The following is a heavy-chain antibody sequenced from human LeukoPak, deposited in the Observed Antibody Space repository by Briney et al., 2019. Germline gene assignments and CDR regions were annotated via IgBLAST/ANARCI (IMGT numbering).Heavy chain of an antibody. CDR2: IFYSSKT. CDR3: ARLWIVATWLDA. J-gene: IGHJ5*02. CDR1: NVSMTSDSYY. V-gene: IGHV4-39*02. D-gene: IGHD2-2*03. Sequence: PSETLSLTCTVSNVSMTSDSYYWAWVPQPPGKGLEWIGTIFYSSKTYYSASLKSRVTVSLDTSKKNFSLRLSSVTAADTAVYYWARLWIVATWLDAWGQGTLVTVSS.